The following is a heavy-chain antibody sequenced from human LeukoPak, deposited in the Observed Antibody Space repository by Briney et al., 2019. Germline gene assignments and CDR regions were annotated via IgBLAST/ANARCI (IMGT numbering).Heavy chain of an antibody. D-gene: IGHD3-10*01. V-gene: IGHV3-74*01. CDR1: RFSFSNYW. Sequence: GESLRLSCAASRFSFSNYWMHWVRQAPGKGLVWVSRVKSDWSNPIYADSVKGRFTISRDNAENMLYLQMNTLGAEDTAVYYCARDIVSGSGSLDYWGQGTLVTVSS. J-gene: IGHJ4*02. CDR2: VKSDWSNP. CDR3: ARDIVSGSGSLDY.